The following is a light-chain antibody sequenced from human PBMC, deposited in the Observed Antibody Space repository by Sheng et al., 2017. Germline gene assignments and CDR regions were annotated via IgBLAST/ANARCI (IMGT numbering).Light chain of an antibody. CDR2: GQN. CDR1: SSNIGTDYD. CDR3: GTWDSSLTGVV. J-gene: IGLJ2*01. V-gene: IGLV1-40*01. Sequence: QPVLTQPPSVSGAPGQTVTISCTGSSSNIGTDYDVHWYRQVPGTAPKLLIYGQNNRPSGVPDRFSGSKSGTSATLGITGLQTGDEADYYCGTWDSSLTGVVFGGGTKLTVL.